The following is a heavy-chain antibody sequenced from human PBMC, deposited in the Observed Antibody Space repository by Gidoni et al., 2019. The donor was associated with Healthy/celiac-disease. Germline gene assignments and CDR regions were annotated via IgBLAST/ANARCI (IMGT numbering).Heavy chain of an antibody. V-gene: IGHV3-30*18. CDR2: ISYDGSNK. CDR3: AKGLSMVATVY. J-gene: IGHJ4*02. CDR1: GFTFSSSG. D-gene: IGHD5-12*01. Sequence: QVQLVESGGGAVQPGRSLRLSCAASGFTFSSSGMHWVRQAPGKGLEWVAVISYDGSNKYYADSVKGRFTISRDNSKNTLYLQMNSLRAEDTAVYYCAKGLSMVATVYWGQGTLVTVSS.